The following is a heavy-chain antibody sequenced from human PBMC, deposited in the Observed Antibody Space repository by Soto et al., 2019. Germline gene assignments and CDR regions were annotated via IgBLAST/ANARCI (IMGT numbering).Heavy chain of an antibody. V-gene: IGHV4-31*01. Sequence: PSETLSLTCTVSGGSISSGGYYWSWIRQHPGKGLEWIGYIYYSGSTYYNPSLKSPVTISVDTSKNQLSLKLSSVTAADTAVYYRARSRRSYCSSTSCSHGMDVWGQGITVTVSS. D-gene: IGHD2-2*01. J-gene: IGHJ6*02. CDR1: GGSISSGGYY. CDR2: IYYSGST. CDR3: ARSRRSYCSSTSCSHGMDV.